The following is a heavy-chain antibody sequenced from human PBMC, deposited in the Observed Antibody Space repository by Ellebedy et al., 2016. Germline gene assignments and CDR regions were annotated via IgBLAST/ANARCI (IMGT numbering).Heavy chain of an antibody. CDR1: GFTFSNAW. D-gene: IGHD2-15*01. CDR2: ISSGGTTI. J-gene: IGHJ4*02. CDR3: ARSRHLGYCSGGNCYPADY. Sequence: GGSLRLSCAASGFTFSNAWMSWVRQAPGKGLEWVSYISSGGTTIYYADSVKGRFTISRDNARKSMYLQMNSLRAEDTAVYYCARSRHLGYCSGGNCYPADYWGQGTLVTVSS. V-gene: IGHV3-11*01.